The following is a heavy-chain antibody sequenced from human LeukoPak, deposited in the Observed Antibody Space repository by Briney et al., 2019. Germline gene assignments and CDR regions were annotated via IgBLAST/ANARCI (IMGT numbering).Heavy chain of an antibody. V-gene: IGHV1-46*01. CDR2: INPSCGST. D-gene: IGHD3-22*01. Sequence: ASVKVSCKASGYTFTSYDMHWVRQAPGQGLEWMGIINPSCGSTSYAQKFQGRVTVTRDKSTSTVYMELSSLRSEDTAVYYCARGESSGPDCWGQRTMVGVCS. CDR1: GYTFTSYD. J-gene: IGHJ4*02. CDR3: ARGESSGPDC.